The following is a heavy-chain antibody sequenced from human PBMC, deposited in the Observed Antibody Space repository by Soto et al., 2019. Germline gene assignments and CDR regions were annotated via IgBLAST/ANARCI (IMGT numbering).Heavy chain of an antibody. Sequence: QVQLVQSGAEVKKPGASVKVSCKASGYTFINYYMHWVRQAPGQGLEWMGIINPNGGSTTYAQKFQGRVTLTRDTSTNTVNMELSSLRSEDTAVYYCAREKWLVRRNDPFDIWGQGTMVTGSS. V-gene: IGHV1-46*01. J-gene: IGHJ3*02. D-gene: IGHD6-19*01. CDR3: AREKWLVRRNDPFDI. CDR1: GYTFINYY. CDR2: INPNGGST.